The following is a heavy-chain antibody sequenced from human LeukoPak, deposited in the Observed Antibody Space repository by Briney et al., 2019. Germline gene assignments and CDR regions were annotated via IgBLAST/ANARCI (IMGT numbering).Heavy chain of an antibody. D-gene: IGHD6-19*01. Sequence: PSETLSLTCAVHGGSFSGYYWSWIRQPPGKGLEWIGEINHSGSTNYNPSLKSRVTISVDTSKNQFSLKLSSVTAADTAVYYCARGAPVAGTARTFDYWGQGTLVTVSS. V-gene: IGHV4-34*01. CDR2: INHSGST. CDR3: ARGAPVAGTARTFDY. CDR1: GGSFSGYY. J-gene: IGHJ4*02.